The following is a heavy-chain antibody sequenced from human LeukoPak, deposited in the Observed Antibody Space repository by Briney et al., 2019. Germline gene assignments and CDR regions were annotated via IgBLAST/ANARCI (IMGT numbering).Heavy chain of an antibody. Sequence: GGSLRLSCAASGFTLSSNAMNGVRQAPGKGLEWVAVISYDGSNKYYADSVKGRFTISRDNSKNTLYLQMNSLRAEDTAVYYCARDVLGDSDWGQGTLVTVSS. CDR3: ARDVLGDSD. J-gene: IGHJ4*02. CDR1: GFTLSSNA. CDR2: ISYDGSNK. D-gene: IGHD2-8*02. V-gene: IGHV3-30*04.